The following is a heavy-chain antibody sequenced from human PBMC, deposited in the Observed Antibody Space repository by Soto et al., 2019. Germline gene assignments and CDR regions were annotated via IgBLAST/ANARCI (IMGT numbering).Heavy chain of an antibody. CDR3: AKVQEFCGFNCYIVDS. J-gene: IGHJ4*02. Sequence: PGGSLRLSCAASEFTFSNYAMSWVRQAPGRGLEWVSTISGDGGSTFYADSVKGRLTISRDNAKNTLYLQMNSLRAEDTALYYCAKVQEFCGFNCYIVDSWGQGVLVTVSS. CDR1: EFTFSNYA. V-gene: IGHV3-23*01. D-gene: IGHD2-21*02. CDR2: ISGDGGST.